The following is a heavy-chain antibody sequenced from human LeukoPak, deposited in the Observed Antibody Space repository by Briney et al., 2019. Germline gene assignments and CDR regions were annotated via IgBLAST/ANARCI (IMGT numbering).Heavy chain of an antibody. CDR2: IYYSGST. CDR1: GDSISSYY. J-gene: IGHJ5*02. D-gene: IGHD3-10*01. CDR3: ARGTMVRGVLNWFDP. Sequence: SETLSLTCTVSGDSISSYYWSWIRQPPGKGLEWIGYIYYSGSTNYNPSLKSRVTISVDTSKNQFSLKLSSVTAADTAVYYCARGTMVRGVLNWFDPWGQGTLVTVSS. V-gene: IGHV4-59*01.